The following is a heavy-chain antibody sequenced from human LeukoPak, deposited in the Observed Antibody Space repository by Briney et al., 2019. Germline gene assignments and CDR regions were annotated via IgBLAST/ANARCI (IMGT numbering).Heavy chain of an antibody. CDR3: ARGYYGDYVSGN. Sequence: ASVKVSCKASGYTFTSYGISWVRQAPGQGLEWMGWINPNSGNTGYAQKFQGRVTMTRNTSISTAYMELSSLRSEDTAVYYCARGYYGDYVSGNWGQGTLVTVSS. J-gene: IGHJ4*02. CDR1: GYTFTSYG. D-gene: IGHD4-17*01. V-gene: IGHV1-8*02. CDR2: INPNSGNT.